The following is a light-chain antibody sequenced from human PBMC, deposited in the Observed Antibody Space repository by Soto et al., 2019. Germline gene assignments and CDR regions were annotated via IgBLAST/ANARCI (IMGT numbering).Light chain of an antibody. CDR3: SSYTSSSTRV. CDR2: EVS. J-gene: IGLJ1*01. CDR1: SSDVGGYNY. Sequence: QSALTQPASVSGSPGQSITISCTGTSSDVGGYNYVSWYQQHPGKVPKLIIHEVSNRPSGVSNRFSGSKSGNTASLTISGLQTEDEADYYCSSYTSSSTRVFGTGTKVTVL. V-gene: IGLV2-14*01.